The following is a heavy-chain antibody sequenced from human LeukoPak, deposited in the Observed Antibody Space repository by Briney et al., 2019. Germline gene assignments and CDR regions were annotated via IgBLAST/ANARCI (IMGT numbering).Heavy chain of an antibody. CDR1: GFTFSSYW. D-gene: IGHD6-19*01. J-gene: IGHJ6*02. CDR3: ARGLYSSGWYGLGYYYGMDV. Sequence: GGSLRLSCAASGFTFSSYWMSWVRQAPGKGLEWVANIKQDGSEKYYVDSVKGRSTISRDNAKNSLYLQMNSLRAEDTAVYYCARGLYSSGWYGLGYYYGMDVWGQGTTVTVSS. V-gene: IGHV3-7*01. CDR2: IKQDGSEK.